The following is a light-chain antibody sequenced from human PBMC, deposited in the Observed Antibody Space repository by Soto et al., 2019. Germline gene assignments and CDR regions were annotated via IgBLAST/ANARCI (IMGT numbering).Light chain of an antibody. V-gene: IGKV3-20*01. CDR1: QSVSTY. CDR2: DAS. J-gene: IGKJ5*01. Sequence: EIVLTQSPDTLSFSPGERATLSCRASQSVSTYLAWYQQKPGQAPRLLIYDASNRATGIPARFSGSGSGTDFTLTISRLEPEDFAVYYCQQYGSSPITFGQGTRLEIK. CDR3: QQYGSSPIT.